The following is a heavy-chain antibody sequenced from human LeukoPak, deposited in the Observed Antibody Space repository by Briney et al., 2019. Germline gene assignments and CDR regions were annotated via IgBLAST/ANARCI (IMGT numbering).Heavy chain of an antibody. D-gene: IGHD1-20*01. V-gene: IGHV1-69*13. CDR2: IIPIFGTA. Sequence: SVKVSCKASGGTFSSYAISWVRQAPGQGLEWMGGIIPIFGTANYAQKFQGRVTITADESTSTAYMELSSLRSEDTAVYYCAREGGMTPRSGWFDPWGQGTLVTVSS. J-gene: IGHJ5*02. CDR1: GGTFSSYA. CDR3: AREGGMTPRSGWFDP.